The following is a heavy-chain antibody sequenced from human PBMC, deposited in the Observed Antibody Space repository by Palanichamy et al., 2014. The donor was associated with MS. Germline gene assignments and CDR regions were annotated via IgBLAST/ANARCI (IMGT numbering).Heavy chain of an antibody. Sequence: QLQLQESGPGLVKPSDTLSLTCTVSGGSIRHNNYYWGWIRQPPGRSLEWIGSIYYSANTYYNPSLKSRVTLSIDTSKNQFSLNLSSVTAADTAMYYCARRVRYDSDGYRLGGYYFDSWGQGTLVTVSS. V-gene: IGHV4-39*01. CDR3: ARRVRYDSDGYRLGGYYFDS. CDR1: GGSIRHNNYY. CDR2: IYYSANT. J-gene: IGHJ4*02. D-gene: IGHD3-22*01.